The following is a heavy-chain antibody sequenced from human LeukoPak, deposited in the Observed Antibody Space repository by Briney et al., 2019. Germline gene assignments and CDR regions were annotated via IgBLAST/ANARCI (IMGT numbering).Heavy chain of an antibody. J-gene: IGHJ4*02. CDR2: INPNSGGT. CDR1: GYTFTGYY. V-gene: IGHV1-2*06. Sequence: ASVKVSCKASGYTFTGYYMHWVRQAPGQGLEWMGRINPNSGGTSYAQKFQGRVTMTRDTSISTAYMELSRLRSDDTAVYYCARDGGGGGIADYWGQGTLVTVSS. CDR3: ARDGGGGGIADY. D-gene: IGHD2-21*01.